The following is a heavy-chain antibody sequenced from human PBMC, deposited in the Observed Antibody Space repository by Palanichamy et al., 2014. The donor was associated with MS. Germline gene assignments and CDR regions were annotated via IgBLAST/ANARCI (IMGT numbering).Heavy chain of an antibody. CDR2: ISSSGETV. Sequence: EVQLVESGGGLVQPGGSLRLSCAASGFTLTSYSMNWVRQAPGKGLEWLSYISSSGETVYYADSVKGRFTISRDSVKNSLYLQMNSLRDEDTALYYCVRGDWDFDYWGQGTLVTVSS. J-gene: IGHJ4*02. CDR3: VRGDWDFDY. CDR1: GFTLTSYS. V-gene: IGHV3-48*02. D-gene: IGHD3-9*01.